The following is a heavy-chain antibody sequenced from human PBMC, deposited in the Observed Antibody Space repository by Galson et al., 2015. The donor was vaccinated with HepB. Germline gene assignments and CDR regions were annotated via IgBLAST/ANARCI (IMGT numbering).Heavy chain of an antibody. CDR1: GFTFSSYA. CDR2: ISYDGSNK. CDR3: ARGGGMVRGVIMFDY. Sequence: SLRLSCAASGFTFSSYAMHWVRQAPGKGLEWVAVISYDGSNKYYADSVKGRFTISRDNSENTLYLQMNSLRAEDTAVYYCARGGGMVRGVIMFDYWGQGTLVTVSS. V-gene: IGHV3-30-3*01. D-gene: IGHD3-10*01. J-gene: IGHJ4*02.